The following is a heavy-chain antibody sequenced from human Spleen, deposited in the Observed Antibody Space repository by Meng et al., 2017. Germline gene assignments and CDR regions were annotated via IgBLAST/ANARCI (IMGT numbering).Heavy chain of an antibody. CDR2: ISSSDSTI. D-gene: IGHD5-24*01. J-gene: IGHJ6*02. Sequence: GGSLRLSCAASGFTFSDYYMSWIRQAPGKGLEWVSYISSSDSTIYYADSVKGRFIISRDNAKNSLYLQMSSLRAEDTAVYYCARDPRRDGYHYYHYGIDVWGQGTTVTVSS. V-gene: IGHV3-11*04. CDR3: ARDPRRDGYHYYHYGIDV. CDR1: GFTFSDYY.